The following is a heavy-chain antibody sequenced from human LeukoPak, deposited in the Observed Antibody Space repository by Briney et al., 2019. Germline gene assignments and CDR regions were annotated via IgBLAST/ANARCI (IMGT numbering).Heavy chain of an antibody. J-gene: IGHJ6*02. CDR3: ARGRAVADRYYYYYYGMDV. CDR1: GYTFTAYY. CDR2: MNPNSGNT. D-gene: IGHD6-19*01. Sequence: ASVKVSCKASGYTFTAYYMHWVRQATGQGLEWMGWMNPNSGNTGYAQKFQGRVTMTRNTSISTAYMELSSLRSEDTAVYYCARGRAVADRYYYYYYGMDVWGQGTTVTVSS. V-gene: IGHV1-8*02.